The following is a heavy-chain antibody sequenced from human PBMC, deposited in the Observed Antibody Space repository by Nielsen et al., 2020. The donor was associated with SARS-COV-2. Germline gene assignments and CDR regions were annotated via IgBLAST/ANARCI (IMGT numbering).Heavy chain of an antibody. CDR3: ARDSAGPYYYYYYGMDV. CDR2: IKQDGSEK. Sequence: RGSLRLSCAASGFTFSSYWMSWVRQAPGKGLEWVANIKQDGSEKYYVDSVKGRFTISRDNAKNSLYLQMNSLRAEDTAVYYCARDSAGPYYYYYYGMDVWGQGTTVTVSS. CDR1: GFTFSSYW. D-gene: IGHD6-19*01. V-gene: IGHV3-7*03. J-gene: IGHJ6*02.